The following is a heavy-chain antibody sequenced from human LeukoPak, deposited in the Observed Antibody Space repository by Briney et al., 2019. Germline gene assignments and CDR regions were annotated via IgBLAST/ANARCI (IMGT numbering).Heavy chain of an antibody. D-gene: IGHD5-18*01. Sequence: GGSLRLSCAASGFTFSSYGMHWVRQAPGKGLEWVAVIWYDGSNKYYADSVKGRFTISRDNSKNTPYLQMNNLRAEDTAVYYCARDQRALGYSYGFDYWGQGTLVTVSS. CDR1: GFTFSSYG. V-gene: IGHV3-33*01. J-gene: IGHJ4*02. CDR2: IWYDGSNK. CDR3: ARDQRALGYSYGFDY.